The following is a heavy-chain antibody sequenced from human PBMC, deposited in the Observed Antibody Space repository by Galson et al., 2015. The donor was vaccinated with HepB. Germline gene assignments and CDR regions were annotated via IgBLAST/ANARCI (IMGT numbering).Heavy chain of an antibody. J-gene: IGHJ4*02. Sequence: SLRLSCAASGFTFDDYAMHWVRQAPGKGLEWVSGISWNSGSIGYADSVKGRFTISRDNAKNSLYLQMNSLRAEDTALYYCAKDIGIAAAGMRGHFDYWGQGTLVTVSS. V-gene: IGHV3-9*01. D-gene: IGHD6-13*01. CDR1: GFTFDDYA. CDR3: AKDIGIAAAGMRGHFDY. CDR2: ISWNSGSI.